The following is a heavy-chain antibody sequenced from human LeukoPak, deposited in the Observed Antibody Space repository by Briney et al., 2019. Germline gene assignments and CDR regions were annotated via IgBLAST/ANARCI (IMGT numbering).Heavy chain of an antibody. J-gene: IGHJ1*01. CDR1: GFTVSSNY. CDR2: IHSGGGT. V-gene: IGHV3-53*01. Sequence: GGSLRLSWAVSGFTVSSNYMSWVRQAPGKGLEWVSIIHSGGGTYYADSVKGRFTISRDSSKNTLYLQMNSLRAEDTAVYYCAREVYFQHWGQGTLVTVSS. CDR3: AREVYFQH.